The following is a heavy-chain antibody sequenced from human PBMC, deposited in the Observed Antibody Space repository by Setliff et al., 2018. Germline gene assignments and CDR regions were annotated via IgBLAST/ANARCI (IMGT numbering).Heavy chain of an antibody. Sequence: GGSLRLSCAASGSTFSGYYMQWVRQAPGKGLEWVSVISGSGGSTYYADSVKGRFTISRDNFKNTLYLQMSSLRAEDTAVYYCAKGGGRIQLWLPDIYYFDYWGQGTLVTVSS. V-gene: IGHV3-23*01. CDR1: GSTFSGYY. CDR3: AKGGGRIQLWLPDIYYFDY. D-gene: IGHD5-18*01. J-gene: IGHJ4*02. CDR2: ISGSGGST.